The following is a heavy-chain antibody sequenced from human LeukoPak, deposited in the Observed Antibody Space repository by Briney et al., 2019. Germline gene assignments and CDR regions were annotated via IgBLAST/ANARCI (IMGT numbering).Heavy chain of an antibody. D-gene: IGHD3-10*01. CDR1: GYTFTGYY. V-gene: IGHV1-2*02. Sequence: ASVKVSCKASGYTFTGYYMHWVRQAPGQGLEWMGWINPNSGGTNYAQKFQGRVTITADESTSTAYMELSSLRSEDTAVYYCARDTGWAYGSGRPSAFDIWGQGSMVTVSS. J-gene: IGHJ3*02. CDR2: INPNSGGT. CDR3: ARDTGWAYGSGRPSAFDI.